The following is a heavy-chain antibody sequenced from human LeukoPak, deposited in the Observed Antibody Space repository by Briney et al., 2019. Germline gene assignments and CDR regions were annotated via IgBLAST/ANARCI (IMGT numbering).Heavy chain of an antibody. CDR1: GLTFRNYA. D-gene: IGHD3-22*01. Sequence: GGSLRLSCAASGLTFRNYAMEWVRQAPGEGLEYVLAITGDGGTTYYARSVKDRFTISIDNSKNTLYLQMGSLRAEDMAVYYCARIYYDRGGHYYDYWGQGTLVTVSS. J-gene: IGHJ4*02. CDR2: ITGDGGTT. V-gene: IGHV3-64*01. CDR3: ARIYYDRGGHYYDY.